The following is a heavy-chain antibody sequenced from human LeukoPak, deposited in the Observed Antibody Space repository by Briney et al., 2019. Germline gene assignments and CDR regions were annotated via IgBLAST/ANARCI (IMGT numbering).Heavy chain of an antibody. Sequence: PGGSLRLSCAASGFTFSSYDMHWVRQATGKGLEWVSAIGTAGDTYYPGPVKGRFTISRENAKNSLYLQMNSLRVGDTAVYYCARVVKVPEGAWFDPWGQGTLVTVSS. J-gene: IGHJ5*02. CDR3: ARVVKVPEGAWFDP. CDR1: GFTFSSYD. D-gene: IGHD1-1*01. V-gene: IGHV3-13*01. CDR2: IGTAGDT.